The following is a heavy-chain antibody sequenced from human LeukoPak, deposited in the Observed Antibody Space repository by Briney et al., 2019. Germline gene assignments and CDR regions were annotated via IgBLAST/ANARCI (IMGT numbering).Heavy chain of an antibody. CDR1: EFTFSRDE. Sequence: GGSLRLSCTASEFTFSRDEMNWVRQAPGKGLEWVAYISTTGTTIYYADSVKGRFTISRDNAKNSLYLQMNRLRADDTAVYYCARDRPGYTSSWYSPFDYWGQGTLVTVSS. CDR2: ISTTGTTI. D-gene: IGHD6-13*01. J-gene: IGHJ4*02. CDR3: ARDRPGYTSSWYSPFDY. V-gene: IGHV3-48*03.